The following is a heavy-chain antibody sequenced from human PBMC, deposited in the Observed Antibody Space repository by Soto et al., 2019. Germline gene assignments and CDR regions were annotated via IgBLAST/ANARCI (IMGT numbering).Heavy chain of an antibody. D-gene: IGHD6-19*01. CDR3: ARVPERDSSGFLQH. CDR2: ISSSSSYI. V-gene: IGHV3-21*01. J-gene: IGHJ1*01. Sequence: PGGSLRLSCAASGFTFSSYSMNWVRQAPGKGLEWVSSISSSSSYIYYADSVKGRFTISRDNAKNQFSLKLSSVTAADTAVYYCARVPERDSSGFLQHWGQGTLVTVSS. CDR1: GFTFSSYS.